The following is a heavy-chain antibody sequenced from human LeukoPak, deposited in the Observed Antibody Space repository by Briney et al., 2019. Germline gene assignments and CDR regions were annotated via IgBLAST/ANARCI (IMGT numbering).Heavy chain of an antibody. CDR2: IYHSVDT. Sequence: SETLSLTCAVYGGSFSSYYWSWIRQPPGKGLEWIGYIYHSVDTKYNASLKSRVTKSVDTSKSQFSLKLSSVTAADTAVYYCATGGVAAAGIVVYFDYWGQGTLVTVSS. V-gene: IGHV4-59*01. J-gene: IGHJ4*02. CDR3: ATGGVAAAGIVVYFDY. D-gene: IGHD6-13*01. CDR1: GGSFSSYY.